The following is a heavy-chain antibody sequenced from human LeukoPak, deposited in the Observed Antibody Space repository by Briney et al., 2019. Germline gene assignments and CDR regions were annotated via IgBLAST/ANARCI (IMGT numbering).Heavy chain of an antibody. CDR1: GFTFSNYA. V-gene: IGHV3-23*01. Sequence: GGSLRLSCAASGFTFSNYAMSWVRQAPGKGLEWISTISDSGDSTYYLDSVKGRFTISRGNSKYTLYLQMNSLRAEDTAVYYCAKYYYGSGSPIFDYWGQGTLVTVSS. D-gene: IGHD3-10*01. CDR3: AKYYYGSGSPIFDY. CDR2: ISDSGDST. J-gene: IGHJ4*02.